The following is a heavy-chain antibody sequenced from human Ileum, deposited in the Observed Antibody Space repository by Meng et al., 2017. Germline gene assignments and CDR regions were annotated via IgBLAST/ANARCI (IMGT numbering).Heavy chain of an antibody. CDR3: ARENDNWNYFDY. J-gene: IGHJ4*02. V-gene: IGHV1-3*01. CDR2: INAGNGNI. D-gene: IGHD1-1*01. Sequence: QVQLVKSGTEVKKVGASVKVSCTASGYTFRNYPLHWVRQAPGQRPELMGWINAGNGNIKISQKFQGRITITSDTSATAYMELSSLRSEDTAVYFCARENDNWNYFDYWGQGSLVTVSS. CDR1: GYTFRNYP.